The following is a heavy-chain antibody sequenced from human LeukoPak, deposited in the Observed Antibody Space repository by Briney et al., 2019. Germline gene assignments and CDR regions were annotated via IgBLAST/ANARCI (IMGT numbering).Heavy chain of an antibody. D-gene: IGHD6-13*01. CDR1: GFTFDDYA. CDR3: AKDIFTGIAAAGIFDY. J-gene: IGHJ4*02. Sequence: GGSLRLSCAASGFTFDDYAMHWVRQAPGKGLEWVSGISWNSGSMGYADSVKGRFTISRDNAKNSLYLQMNSLRAEDTALYYCAKDIFTGIAAAGIFDYWGQGTLVTVSS. V-gene: IGHV3-9*01. CDR2: ISWNSGSM.